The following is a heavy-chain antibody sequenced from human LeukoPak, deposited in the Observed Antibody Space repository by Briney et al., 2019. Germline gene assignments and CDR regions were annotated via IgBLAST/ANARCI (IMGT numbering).Heavy chain of an antibody. J-gene: IGHJ6*03. CDR3: ARGPRITLIRGGQWYYYMGV. CDR1: GYTFSGYY. D-gene: IGHD3-10*01. CDR2: INPNSGAT. V-gene: IGHV1-2*02. Sequence: ASVKVSCKASGYTFSGYYMHCVRQAPGQGLEWMGWINPNSGATKFAQKFQGRVSMTRDTSISTAYMELSRLRSEDTAVYYCARGPRITLIRGGQWYYYMGVWGKGTTVTISS.